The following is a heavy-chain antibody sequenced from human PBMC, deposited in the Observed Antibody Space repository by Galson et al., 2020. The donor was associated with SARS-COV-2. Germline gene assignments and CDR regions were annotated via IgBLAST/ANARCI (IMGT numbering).Heavy chain of an antibody. V-gene: IGHV4-59*13. CDR3: ARGALTSFSGGMDV. J-gene: IGHJ6*02. D-gene: IGHD3-9*01. CDR2: IYHSGSA. CDR1: GGSISSYY. Sequence: SETLSLTCTVSGGSISSYYWSWIRQPPGKGLEWIGYIYHSGSANYSPSLKSRVIISADTSKNQVSLKLSSVTAADTAVYYCARGALTSFSGGMDVWGQGTTVTVSS.